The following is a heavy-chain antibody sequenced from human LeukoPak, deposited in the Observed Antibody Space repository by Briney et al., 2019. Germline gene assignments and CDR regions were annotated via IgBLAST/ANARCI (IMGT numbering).Heavy chain of an antibody. D-gene: IGHD1-26*01. J-gene: IGHJ3*02. CDR2: IYTSEST. V-gene: IGHV4-4*07. CDR3: ATTTDSGSYYSAFDI. Sequence: SETLSLTCTVSGGSISSYYWSWIRQPAGKGLEWIGRIYTSESTNYNPSLKSRVTMSVDTSKNQFSLKLSSVTAADTAVYYCATTTDSGSYYSAFDIWGQGTMVTVSS. CDR1: GGSISSYY.